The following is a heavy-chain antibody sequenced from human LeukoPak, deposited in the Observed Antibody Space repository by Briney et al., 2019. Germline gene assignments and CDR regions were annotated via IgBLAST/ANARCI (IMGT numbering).Heavy chain of an antibody. J-gene: IGHJ4*02. V-gene: IGHV3-9*01. CDR1: GFTFVGYA. Sequence: GGSLRLSCPPSGFTFVGYAMHWVGQAPGKGLEGVSGISWNSGSIGYADSVKGRFTISRDNAKNSLYLQMNSLRAEDTALYYCAKDAVGSSVQLGFDYWGQGTLVTVSS. D-gene: IGHD1-26*01. CDR2: ISWNSGSI. CDR3: AKDAVGSSVQLGFDY.